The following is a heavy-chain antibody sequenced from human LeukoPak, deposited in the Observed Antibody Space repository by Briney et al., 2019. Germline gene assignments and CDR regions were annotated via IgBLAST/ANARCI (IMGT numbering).Heavy chain of an antibody. CDR2: IIPIFGTA. Sequence: SVRVSCKASGGTFSSYAISWVRQAPGQGLEWMGRIIPIFGTANYAQKFQGRVTITTDESTSTAYMELSSLRSEDTAVYYCARGAIVGATHFDYWGQGTLVTVSS. V-gene: IGHV1-69*05. D-gene: IGHD1-26*01. J-gene: IGHJ4*02. CDR3: ARGAIVGATHFDY. CDR1: GGTFSSYA.